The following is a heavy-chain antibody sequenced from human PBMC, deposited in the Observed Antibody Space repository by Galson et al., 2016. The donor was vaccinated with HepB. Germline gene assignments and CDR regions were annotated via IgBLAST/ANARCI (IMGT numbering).Heavy chain of an antibody. CDR1: GFTFSRYE. V-gene: IGHV3-48*03. CDR3: VRGMSNSWYAYKRSYYYSMEL. CDR2: ISYTNAA. J-gene: IGHJ6*02. D-gene: IGHD6-13*01. Sequence: SLRLSCAASGFTFSRYEFNWVRQAPGKGLEWVSHISYTNAASYSAPVKGRFTISRDNDGDSLFLEMRGLRVEDTAVYYCVRGMSNSWYAYKRSYYYSMELWGRGTSIIVSS.